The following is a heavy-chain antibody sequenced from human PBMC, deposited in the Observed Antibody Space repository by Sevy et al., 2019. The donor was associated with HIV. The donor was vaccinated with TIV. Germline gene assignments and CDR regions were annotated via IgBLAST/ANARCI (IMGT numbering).Heavy chain of an antibody. D-gene: IGHD4-4*01. CDR3: APTNSNWENYLDY. CDR2: INPNSGAT. J-gene: IGHJ4*02. Sequence: ASVKVSCKTSGYTFTGYSMHWVRQALGQGLEWMGWINPNSGATNYAQKFQGRVTMTRDTSISTAYMELSRLRSDDTAVYYCAPTNSNWENYLDYWGQGTLVTVSS. CDR1: GYTFTGYS. V-gene: IGHV1-2*02.